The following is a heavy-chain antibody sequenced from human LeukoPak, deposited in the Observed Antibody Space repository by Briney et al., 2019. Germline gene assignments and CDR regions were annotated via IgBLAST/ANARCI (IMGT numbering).Heavy chain of an antibody. CDR1: GYTFTSYG. CDR2: ISAYNGIT. J-gene: IGHJ4*02. Sequence: ASVKVSCKASGYTFTSYGVSWVRQAPGQGLEWMGWISAYNGITNFARKLQGRVTMTTDTSTSTAYMELRSLRSDDTAVYYCARDVVTYYDFWSGVDFWGQGTLVTVSS. D-gene: IGHD3-3*01. V-gene: IGHV1-18*01. CDR3: ARDVVTYYDFWSGVDF.